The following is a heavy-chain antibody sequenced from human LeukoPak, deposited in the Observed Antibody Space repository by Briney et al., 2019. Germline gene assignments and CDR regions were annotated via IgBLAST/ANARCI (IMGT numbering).Heavy chain of an antibody. CDR3: ARGSGYSYYYYMDV. D-gene: IGHD3-22*01. CDR1: GGTFSSYA. Sequence: SVKVSCKASGGTFSSYAISWVRQAPGQGLEWMGGITPILGAANYAPKFQGRVTITTDESTSTAYMGLSSLRSEDTAIYYCARGSGYSYYYYMDVWGKGTTVTVSS. V-gene: IGHV1-69*05. J-gene: IGHJ6*03. CDR2: ITPILGAA.